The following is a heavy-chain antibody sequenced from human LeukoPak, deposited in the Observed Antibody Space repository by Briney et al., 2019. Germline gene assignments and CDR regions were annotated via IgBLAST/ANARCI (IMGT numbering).Heavy chain of an antibody. CDR2: IYPSDSET. CDR1: GYSFTNYW. V-gene: IGHV5-51*01. CDR3: ASPDYSGTYDYWPFDL. D-gene: IGHD1-26*01. Sequence: GESLKISCKGSGYSFTNYWIGWLRQMPGKGLEGRGIIYPSDSETRYSPSFQGQVTISADKSISTAYLQWSNLKASDTAMYYCASPDYSGTYDYWPFDLWGRGTLVTVSS. J-gene: IGHJ2*01.